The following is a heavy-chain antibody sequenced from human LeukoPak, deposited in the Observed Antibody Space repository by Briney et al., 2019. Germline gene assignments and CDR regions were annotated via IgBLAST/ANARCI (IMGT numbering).Heavy chain of an antibody. D-gene: IGHD6-6*01. Sequence: ASVKVSCKPSGYIFTSYGFSWVRQAPGQGLEWMGWISAYNGNTNYAQNLQGRVTMTTDTSTSTAYMELRSLRSDDTAVYYCARDQFSSSDAFDIWGQGTMVTVSS. CDR2: ISAYNGNT. CDR1: GYIFTSYG. J-gene: IGHJ3*02. CDR3: ARDQFSSSDAFDI. V-gene: IGHV1-18*01.